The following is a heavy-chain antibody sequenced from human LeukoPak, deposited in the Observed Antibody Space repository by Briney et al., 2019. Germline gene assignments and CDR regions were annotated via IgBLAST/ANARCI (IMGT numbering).Heavy chain of an antibody. Sequence: GGSLRLSCAASGFTFSSYWMSWVRQAPGKGLEWVANIRQDGSDKYVDSVKGRFTISRDNAKNSLYLQMNSLRAEDTAVYYCARDNTIFGVAHINHWGQGTLVTVSS. D-gene: IGHD3-3*01. CDR1: GFTFSSYW. CDR2: IRQDGSDK. J-gene: IGHJ5*02. V-gene: IGHV3-7*01. CDR3: ARDNTIFGVAHINH.